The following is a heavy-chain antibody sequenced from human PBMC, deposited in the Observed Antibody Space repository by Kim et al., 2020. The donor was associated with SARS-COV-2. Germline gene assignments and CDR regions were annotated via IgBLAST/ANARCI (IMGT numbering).Heavy chain of an antibody. CDR1: GGSFSGYY. J-gene: IGHJ4*02. Sequence: SETLSLTCAVYGGSFSGYYWSWIRQPPGKGLEWIGEINHSGSTNYNPSLKSRVTISVDTSKNQFSLKLSSVTAADTAVYYCASRYLAFYGGSPFDYWGQGTLVTVSS. CDR2: INHSGST. D-gene: IGHD2-15*01. V-gene: IGHV4-34*01. CDR3: ASRYLAFYGGSPFDY.